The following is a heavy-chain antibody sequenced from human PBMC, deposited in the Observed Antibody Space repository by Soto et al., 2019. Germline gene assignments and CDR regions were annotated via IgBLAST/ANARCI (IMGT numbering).Heavy chain of an antibody. CDR1: GFTLSAYW. V-gene: IGHV3-7*05. J-gene: IGHJ3*02. CDR2: INRDGSKK. Sequence: EVQLEESGGDLVQPGGSLRLSCAASGFTLSAYWMTWVRQAPGKGLEWVANINRDGSKKSYLDSVRGRFTISRDNVGNSLFLQMDSLRADDPALYYWAQDVSPGSSSLYLDAFDIWGQGTMVTVSS. CDR3: AQDVSPGSSSLYLDAFDI. D-gene: IGHD6-13*01.